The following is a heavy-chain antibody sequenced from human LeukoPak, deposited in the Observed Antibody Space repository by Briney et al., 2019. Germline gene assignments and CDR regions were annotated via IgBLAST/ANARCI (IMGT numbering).Heavy chain of an antibody. V-gene: IGHV3-7*01. CDR2: IKKDGSET. Sequence: GGSLRLSCAASGFTFSTSWMSWVRQVPGKGLEWVANIKKDGSETYYVDSVKGRFTISRDNAKNSLYLQMNSLRAEDTAVYYCARVPTLTYYYDSSGYPSWGQGTLVTVSS. CDR1: GFTFSTSW. D-gene: IGHD3-22*01. J-gene: IGHJ4*02. CDR3: ARVPTLTYYYDSSGYPS.